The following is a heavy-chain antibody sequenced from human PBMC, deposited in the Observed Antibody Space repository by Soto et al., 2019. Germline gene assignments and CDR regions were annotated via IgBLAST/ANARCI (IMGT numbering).Heavy chain of an antibody. CDR1: GVSISSYY. V-gene: IGHV4-59*01. CDR3: VLEAYMGYRNSIHF. CDR2: NYYSGTT. Sequence: SETLSLTCAVSGVSISSYYWSWIRQPPGKGLEWIGYNYYSGTTNYNPSLKSRVTISVDTSKNQFFLRLTSVTAADTAVYYCVLEAYMGYRNSIHFWGPRLLVTLST. D-gene: IGHD2-21*01. J-gene: IGHJ4*02.